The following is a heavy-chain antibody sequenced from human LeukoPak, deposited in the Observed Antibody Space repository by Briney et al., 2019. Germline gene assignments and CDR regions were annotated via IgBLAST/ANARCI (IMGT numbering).Heavy chain of an antibody. V-gene: IGHV3-74*03. CDR1: GFTFSTYW. D-gene: IGHD3-9*01. J-gene: IGHJ4*02. Sequence: PGGSLRLSCAASGFTFSTYWMHWVRQAPGKGLVWVSRVRPEGTTTAYADSVKGRFTISRDSAKNTLFLQMNSLSAEDTAVYYCARDLDWILFDYWGQGTLVTVSS. CDR2: VRPEGTTT. CDR3: ARDLDWILFDY.